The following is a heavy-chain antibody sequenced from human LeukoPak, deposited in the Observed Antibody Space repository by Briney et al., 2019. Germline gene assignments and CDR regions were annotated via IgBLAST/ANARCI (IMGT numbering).Heavy chain of an antibody. V-gene: IGHV3-23*01. CDR3: AKAGGYYDILTGYYPFDY. J-gene: IGHJ4*02. D-gene: IGHD3-9*01. Sequence: PGGSLRLSCAASGFTFSSYAMSWVRQAPGKGLEWVSAISGSGGSTYYADSVKGRFTISRDNSKNTLYLQMNSLRAEDTAAYYCAKAGGYYDILTGYYPFDYWGQGTLVTVFS. CDR2: ISGSGGST. CDR1: GFTFSSYA.